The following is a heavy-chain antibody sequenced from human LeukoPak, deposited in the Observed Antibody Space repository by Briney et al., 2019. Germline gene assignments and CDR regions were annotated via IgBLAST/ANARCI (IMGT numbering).Heavy chain of an antibody. CDR1: GFTFGSFA. D-gene: IGHD6-6*01. J-gene: IGHJ3*02. V-gene: IGHV3-53*01. CDR2: IYSGGST. CDR3: ARGSSSPSSLTFDI. Sequence: GGSLRLSCSASGFTFGSFAMHWVRQAPGKGLEWVSVIYSGGSTYYADSVKGRFTISRDNSKNTLYLQMNSLRAEDTAVYYCARGSSSPSSLTFDIWGQGTMVTVSS.